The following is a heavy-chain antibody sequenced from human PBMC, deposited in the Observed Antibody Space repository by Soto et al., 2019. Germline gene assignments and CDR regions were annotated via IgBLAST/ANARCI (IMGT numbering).Heavy chain of an antibody. CDR3: VKDREAARPPWYYYYYYMDV. CDR2: ISGSGGST. D-gene: IGHD6-6*01. Sequence: GGSLRLSCAASGFTFSSYAMSWVRQAPGKGLEWVSAISGSGGSTYYADSVKGRFTISRDNSKNTLYLQMNSLRAEDTAVYYCVKDREAARPPWYYYYYYMDVWGKGTTVTVSS. CDR1: GFTFSSYA. J-gene: IGHJ6*03. V-gene: IGHV3-23*01.